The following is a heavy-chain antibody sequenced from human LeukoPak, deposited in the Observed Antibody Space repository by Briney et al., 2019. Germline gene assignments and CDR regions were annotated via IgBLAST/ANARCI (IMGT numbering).Heavy chain of an antibody. J-gene: IGHJ4*02. Sequence: GGSLGFSCAASGFPFGGYSMNWVRQAPGKGRGWVSCISSSSSYIYYADSVKGRFTISRDNAKNSLYLQMNSLRAEDTAVYYCARDRPSSGWYGELDYWGQGTLVTVSS. CDR1: GFPFGGYS. V-gene: IGHV3-21*01. D-gene: IGHD6-19*01. CDR2: ISSSSSYI. CDR3: ARDRPSSGWYGELDY.